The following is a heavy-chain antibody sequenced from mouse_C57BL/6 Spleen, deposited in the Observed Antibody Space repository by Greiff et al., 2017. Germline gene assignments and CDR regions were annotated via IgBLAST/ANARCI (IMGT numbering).Heavy chain of an antibody. CDR2: IHPSDSDT. D-gene: IGHD1-1*01. CDR3: SMSYYGRTYYAMDY. Sequence: QVQLQQSGAELVKPGASVKVSCKASGYTFTSYWMHWVKQRPGQGLEWIGGIHPSDSDTNHNQKFKGKATLTVDKSSSTAYMKLSSLTPEASAVYYCSMSYYGRTYYAMDYWGQGTSVTVSS. J-gene: IGHJ4*01. CDR1: GYTFTSYW. V-gene: IGHV1-74*01.